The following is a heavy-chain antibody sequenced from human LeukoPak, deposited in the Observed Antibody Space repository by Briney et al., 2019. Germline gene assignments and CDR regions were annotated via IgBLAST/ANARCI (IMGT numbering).Heavy chain of an antibody. CDR1: GFPFIEYS. Sequence: GGPLRLSCTASGFPFIEYSMNWVRQVPGKGLEWIAYIGIDSGNTKYADSVRGRLTISADKTKNSLYLQMNSLRVDDTAVYYCARDHNYAFDNWGQGTLVSVAS. CDR3: ARDHNYAFDN. CDR2: IGIDSGNT. D-gene: IGHD1-1*01. J-gene: IGHJ4*02. V-gene: IGHV3-48*01.